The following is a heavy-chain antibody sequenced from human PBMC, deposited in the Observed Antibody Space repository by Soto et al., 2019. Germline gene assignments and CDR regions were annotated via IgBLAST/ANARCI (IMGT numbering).Heavy chain of an antibody. D-gene: IGHD4-17*01. V-gene: IGHV3-23*01. CDR1: GFTFSNYA. CDR2: ISGYGGTT. J-gene: IGHJ4*02. CDR3: AKDLMTTRSPADD. Sequence: PGGSLRLSCAASGFTFSNYAMTWVRQAPGKGLDWVSVISGYGGTTYYADSVKGRFTISRDNSYNTLYLQMNSLRAEDTAVYYCAKDLMTTRSPADDWGQGTLVTVSS.